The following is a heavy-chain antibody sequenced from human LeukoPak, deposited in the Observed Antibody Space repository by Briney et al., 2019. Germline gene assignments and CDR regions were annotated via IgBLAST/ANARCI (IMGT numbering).Heavy chain of an antibody. CDR2: MNEGGSEV. CDR3: ARGVYAFDV. CDR1: GFTFSGYW. V-gene: IGHV3-7*01. Sequence: GGSLRLSCAASGFTFSGYWMTWVRQAPGTGLEWVTYMNEGGSEVYYLDSVKGRFTISRDNGKNSLYLQMNSLRVEDTAVYYCARGVYAFDVWGQGTMVTVSS. D-gene: IGHD6-6*01. J-gene: IGHJ3*01.